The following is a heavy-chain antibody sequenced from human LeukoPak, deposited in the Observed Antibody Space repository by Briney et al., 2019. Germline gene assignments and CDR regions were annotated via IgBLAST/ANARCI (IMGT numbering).Heavy chain of an antibody. CDR2: IYSSGST. J-gene: IGHJ5*02. Sequence: SETLSFTCTVSGGSISSYYWNWIRQPAGKGLEWIGRIYSSGSTNYNPSLKSRVTMSVDTSKNQFSLKLSSVTAADTAVYYCARDPSSFGGRFDPWGQGTLVAVSS. CDR3: ARDPSSFGGRFDP. CDR1: GGSISSYY. D-gene: IGHD3-10*01. V-gene: IGHV4-4*07.